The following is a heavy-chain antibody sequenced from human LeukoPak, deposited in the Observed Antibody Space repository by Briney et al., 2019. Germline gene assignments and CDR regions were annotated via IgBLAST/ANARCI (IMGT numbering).Heavy chain of an antibody. V-gene: IGHV5-51*01. J-gene: IGHJ1*01. CDR1: GYTFNGFW. CDR3: ARMPYYYDSSGYYYGYFQH. CDR2: IYPSDSDT. Sequence: GESLKISCKGSGYTFNGFWIAWVRQMPGKGLEWMGIIYPSDSDTKYRPSVQGQVTISADKSISTAYLQWSSLKASDTAMYYCARMPYYYDSSGYYYGYFQHWGQGTLVTVSS. D-gene: IGHD3-22*01.